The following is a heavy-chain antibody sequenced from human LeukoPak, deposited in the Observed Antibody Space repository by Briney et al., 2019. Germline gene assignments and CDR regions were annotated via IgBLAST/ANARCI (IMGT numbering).Heavy chain of an antibody. V-gene: IGHV3-48*04. CDR3: ARSMITFGGVTLDYFDY. CDR1: GFTFGSYG. CDR2: ISSSSSTI. J-gene: IGHJ4*02. Sequence: GGSLRLSCVASGFTFGSYGMNWVRQAPGKGLERVSYISSSSSTIYYADSVKGRFTISRDNAKNSLYLQMNSLRAEDTAVYYCARSMITFGGVTLDYFDYWGQGTLVTVSS. D-gene: IGHD3-16*01.